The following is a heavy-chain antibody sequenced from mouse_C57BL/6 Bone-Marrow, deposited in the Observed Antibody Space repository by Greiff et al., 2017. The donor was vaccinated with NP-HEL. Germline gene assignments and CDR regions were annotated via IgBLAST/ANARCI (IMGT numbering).Heavy chain of an antibody. CDR2: ISSGGSYT. CDR3: ARRRGYDAAWFAY. V-gene: IGHV5-6*01. CDR1: GFTFSSYG. D-gene: IGHD2-3*01. Sequence: EVQLVESGGDLVKPGGSLKLSCAASGFTFSSYGMSWVRQTPDKRLEWVATISSGGSYTYYPDSVKGRFTISRDNAKNNLYLQMSSLKSEDTAMYYCARRRGYDAAWFAYWGQGTLVTVSA. J-gene: IGHJ3*01.